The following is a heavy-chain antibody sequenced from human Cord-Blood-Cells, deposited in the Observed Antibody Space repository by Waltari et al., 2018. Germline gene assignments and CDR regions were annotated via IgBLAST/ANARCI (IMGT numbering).Heavy chain of an antibody. CDR2: ISLNSGSI. Sequence: EVQLVESGGGLVQPGRSLRLSCAASGFTFDDYAMHWVRQAPWKGLGWVLGISLNSGSIGYADSVKGRFTISRDNAKNSLYLQMNSLRAEDMALYYCAKDATEEQDWYFDLWGRGTLVTVSS. V-gene: IGHV3-9*03. J-gene: IGHJ2*01. D-gene: IGHD1-1*01. CDR3: AKDATEEQDWYFDL. CDR1: GFTFDDYA.